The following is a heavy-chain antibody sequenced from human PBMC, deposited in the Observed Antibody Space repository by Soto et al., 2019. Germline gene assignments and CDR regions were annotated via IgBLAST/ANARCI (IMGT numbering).Heavy chain of an antibody. D-gene: IGHD6-13*01. Sequence: EVQLVESGGGLVQPGGSLRLSCAASGFTFSSYSMNWVRQAPGKGLEWVSYISSSSSTIYYADSVKGRFTISRDNAKNSLYLQMNSLRDEDTAVYYCARGEYSTSWYEGGDYWGQGTLVTVSS. CDR2: ISSSSSTI. CDR3: ARGEYSTSWYEGGDY. V-gene: IGHV3-48*02. CDR1: GFTFSSYS. J-gene: IGHJ4*02.